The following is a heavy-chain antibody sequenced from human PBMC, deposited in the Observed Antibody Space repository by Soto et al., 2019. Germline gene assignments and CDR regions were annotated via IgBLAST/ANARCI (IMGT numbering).Heavy chain of an antibody. V-gene: IGHV4-34*01. J-gene: IGHJ4*02. D-gene: IGHD2-8*02. CDR1: GGSFRGYY. CDR3: ARDKITGRFDY. Sequence: PSETLSLTCAVYGGSFRGYYWTWIRQPPGTGLEWIGEINHSGSTNYNPSLKSRVTISVDTSKNQFSLKLTSVTAADTAVYYCARDKITGRFDYWGQGTLVTVSS. CDR2: INHSGST.